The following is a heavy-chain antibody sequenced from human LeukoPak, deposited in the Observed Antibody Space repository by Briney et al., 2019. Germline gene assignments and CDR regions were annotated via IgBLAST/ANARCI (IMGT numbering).Heavy chain of an antibody. Sequence: PGGSLRLSCAASGFTFSSYGMTWVRQAPGKGLEWVSAISGSGGSTHYADSVKGRCTISRDNSKNTLYLQMNSLRAEDTAVYYCAKYGLAGSDRYHDASDLWGQGTVVTVSS. CDR3: AKYGLAGSDRYHDASDL. D-gene: IGHD3-10*01. CDR1: GFTFSSYG. J-gene: IGHJ3*01. V-gene: IGHV3-23*01. CDR2: ISGSGGST.